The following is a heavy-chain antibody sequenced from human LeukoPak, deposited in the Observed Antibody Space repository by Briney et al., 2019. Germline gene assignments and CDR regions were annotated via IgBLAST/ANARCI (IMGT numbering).Heavy chain of an antibody. Sequence: GGSLRLSCAASEFSLINAWMSWVRQAPGKGLEWVGRIRSEADGGTLDYAALVKGRFTISGDASKNTLYLQMNSLKTEDTAVYYCTTVIMGTPKDDYWGQGTLVTVSS. J-gene: IGHJ4*02. CDR1: EFSLINAW. CDR2: IRSEADGGTL. V-gene: IGHV3-15*01. CDR3: TTVIMGTPKDDY. D-gene: IGHD4-23*01.